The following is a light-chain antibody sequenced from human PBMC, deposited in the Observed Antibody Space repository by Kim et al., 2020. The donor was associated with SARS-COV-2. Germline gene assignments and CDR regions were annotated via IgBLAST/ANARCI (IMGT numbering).Light chain of an antibody. CDR3: LQRNHWPLA. CDR1: QSVSTD. V-gene: IGKV3-11*01. Sequence: LSPGERATLSCRASQSVSTDLSWYQQTPSQAPRLLISDASDRATGIPARFGGSGFGTDFTLTISSLEPEDSAVYYCLQRNHWPLAFGGGTKVDIK. J-gene: IGKJ4*01. CDR2: DAS.